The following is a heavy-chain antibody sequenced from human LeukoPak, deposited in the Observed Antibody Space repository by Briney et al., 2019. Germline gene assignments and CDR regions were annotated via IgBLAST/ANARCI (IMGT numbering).Heavy chain of an antibody. CDR1: GFTFRSYG. V-gene: IGHV3-33*01. CDR3: ARVRDGYNPFDY. Sequence: GGSLRLSCAASGFTFRSYGMHWVRQAPGKGLEWVAVIWYDGSNKYYADSVKGRFTISRDNSKNTLYLQMNSLRAEDTAVYYCARVRDGYNPFDYWGQGTLVTVSS. D-gene: IGHD5-24*01. J-gene: IGHJ4*02. CDR2: IWYDGSNK.